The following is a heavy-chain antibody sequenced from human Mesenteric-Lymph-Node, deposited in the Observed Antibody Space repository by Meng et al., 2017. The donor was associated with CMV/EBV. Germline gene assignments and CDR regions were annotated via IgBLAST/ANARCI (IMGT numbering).Heavy chain of an antibody. V-gene: IGHV4-34*01. D-gene: IGHD4-23*01. Sequence: SETLTLSCAVYGGFFCGYDWGGIRQPPGKGLEWIGEINHSGSTNYNPSLKSRVTISVDTSKNQFSLKLSSVTAADTAVYYCARHQRWLKSEGGFNYWGQGTLVTVSS. CDR2: INHSGST. CDR3: ARHQRWLKSEGGFNY. J-gene: IGHJ4*02. CDR1: GGFFCGYD.